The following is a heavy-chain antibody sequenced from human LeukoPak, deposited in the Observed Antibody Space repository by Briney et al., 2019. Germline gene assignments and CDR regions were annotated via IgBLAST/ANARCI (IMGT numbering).Heavy chain of an antibody. V-gene: IGHV4-59*11. CDR1: GASTSSHY. D-gene: IGHD1-26*01. CDR3: ARGARWDKFDS. J-gene: IGHJ5*01. Sequence: PSETLSLTCTVSGASTSSHYWSWIRQPPGKGLEWIGYIYHTGSTDYSPSLKGRHTISQDTSQNQISLSLTSVTTADTAMYYCARGARWDKFDSWGQGILVSVSS. CDR2: IYHTGST.